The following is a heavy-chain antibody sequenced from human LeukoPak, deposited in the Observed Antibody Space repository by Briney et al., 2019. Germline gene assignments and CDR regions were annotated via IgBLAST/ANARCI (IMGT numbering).Heavy chain of an antibody. J-gene: IGHJ4*02. V-gene: IGHV4-34*01. CDR1: GGPFSSYY. CDR3: AGHSIITRAFFDN. CDR2: INHSGST. Sequence: SETLSLTCAVYGGPFSSYYWNWIRQPPGKGLEWIGEINHSGSTYYNPSLTSRVTIAVDTSKNQFSLKLSSVTAADTALYYCAGHSIITRAFFDNWGQGTLVTVSS. D-gene: IGHD1-14*01.